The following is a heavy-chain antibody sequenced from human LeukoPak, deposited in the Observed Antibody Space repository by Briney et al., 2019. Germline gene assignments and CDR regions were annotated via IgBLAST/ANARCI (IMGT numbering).Heavy chain of an antibody. CDR2: ISYDGSNK. D-gene: IGHD3-10*01. V-gene: IGHV3-30*04. CDR3: ARGYGSSDY. Sequence: PGGSLRLSCAASGFTFSSYAMHWVRQAPGKGLEWVAVISYDGSNKYYADSVKGRFTISRDNSKSTLYLQMNSLRAEDTAVYYCARGYGSSDYWGQGTLVTVSS. J-gene: IGHJ4*02. CDR1: GFTFSSYA.